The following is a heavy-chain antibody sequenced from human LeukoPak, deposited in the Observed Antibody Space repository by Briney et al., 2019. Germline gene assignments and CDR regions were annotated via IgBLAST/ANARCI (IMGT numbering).Heavy chain of an antibody. CDR3: ARSKAVLLWFGESDY. CDR1: GYTFTSYA. V-gene: IGHV1-3*01. Sequence: ASVEVSCKASGYTFTSYAMHWVRQAPGQRLEWMGWINAGNGNTKYSQKFQGGVTITRDTSASTAYMELSSLRSEDTAVYYCARSKAVLLWFGESDYWGQGTLVTVSS. J-gene: IGHJ4*02. CDR2: INAGNGNT. D-gene: IGHD3-10*01.